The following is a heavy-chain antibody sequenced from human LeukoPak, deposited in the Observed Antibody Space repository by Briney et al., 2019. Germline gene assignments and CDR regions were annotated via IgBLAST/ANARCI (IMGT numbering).Heavy chain of an antibody. J-gene: IGHJ6*02. CDR3: ARDRAEYQLLRYYYYYGMDV. CDR1: GGTFSSYA. Sequence: GASVKVSCKASGGTFSSYAISWVRQAPGQGLEWMGGIIPIFGTANYAQKFQGRVTITADESTSTAYMELSSLRSEDTAVYYCARDRAEYQLLRYYYYYGMDVWGQGTTVTVSS. D-gene: IGHD2-2*01. CDR2: IIPIFGTA. V-gene: IGHV1-69*13.